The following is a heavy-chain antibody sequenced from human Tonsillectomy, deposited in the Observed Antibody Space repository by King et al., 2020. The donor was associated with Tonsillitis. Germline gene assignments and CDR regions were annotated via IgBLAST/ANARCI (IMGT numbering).Heavy chain of an antibody. V-gene: IGHV3-30*02. Sequence: QLVQSGGGVVQPGGSLRLSCAASGFTFSSYGMHWVRQAPGKGLEWVAFIRYDGSNKYYADSVKGRFTISRDNSKNTLYLQMNSLRAEDTAVYYCAKDLLPYVDYLGVAFDIWGQGTMVTVSS. J-gene: IGHJ3*02. CDR2: IRYDGSNK. CDR3: AKDLLPYVDYLGVAFDI. CDR1: GFTFSSYG. D-gene: IGHD4-17*01.